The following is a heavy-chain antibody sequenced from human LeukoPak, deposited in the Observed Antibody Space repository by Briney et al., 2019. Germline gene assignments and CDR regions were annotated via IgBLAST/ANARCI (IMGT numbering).Heavy chain of an antibody. CDR2: IYYSGGT. CDR1: GGSISSSSYY. Sequence: SETLSLTCTVSGGSISSSSYYWGWIRQPPGRGLEWIGSIYYSGGTYYNPFLKSRVTISVDRSKNQFSLKLSSVTAADTAVYYCARERKYCSSTSCAWAGFGDWFDPWGQGTLVTVSS. V-gene: IGHV4-39*07. CDR3: ARERKYCSSTSCAWAGFGDWFDP. J-gene: IGHJ5*02. D-gene: IGHD2-2*01.